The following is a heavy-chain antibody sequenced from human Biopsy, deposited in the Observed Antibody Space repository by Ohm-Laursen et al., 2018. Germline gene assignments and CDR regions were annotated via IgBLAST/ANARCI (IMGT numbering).Heavy chain of an antibody. J-gene: IGHJ6*02. CDR1: GGSVTNYY. V-gene: IGHV4-59*02. CDR3: ARDSGILNYGNFKYYHYYGMDV. D-gene: IGHD4-11*01. CDR2: MYYNERT. Sequence: GTLSLTCSVSGGSVTNYYWTWIRQPPGKGLEWIGYMYYNERTYYNPSLRGRVTISVDTSRNQVSLTLSSVTAADTAVYYCARDSGILNYGNFKYYHYYGMDVWGQGPKVTVSS.